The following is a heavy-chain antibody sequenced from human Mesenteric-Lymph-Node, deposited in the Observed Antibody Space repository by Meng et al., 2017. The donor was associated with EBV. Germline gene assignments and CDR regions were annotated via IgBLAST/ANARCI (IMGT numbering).Heavy chain of an antibody. J-gene: IGHJ5*02. CDR2: VYYSGST. D-gene: IGHD3-10*01. CDR3: ARENPARGNWFDP. Sequence: HVTMQESGPGLVKPSETLSLTCTVSGGSVSSTSYYWSWIRQPPGKRLEWIGYVYYSGSTNYNPSLKSRVTISVDTSKNQFSLNLYSVTAADTAVYYCARENPARGNWFDPWGQGALVTVSS. V-gene: IGHV4-61*01. CDR1: GGSVSSTSYY.